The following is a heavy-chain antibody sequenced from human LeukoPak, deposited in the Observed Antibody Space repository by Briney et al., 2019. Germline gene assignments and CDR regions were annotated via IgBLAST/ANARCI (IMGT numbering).Heavy chain of an antibody. V-gene: IGHV4-59*01. CDR3: ARGRPYDILTGYYPD. J-gene: IGHJ4*02. Sequence: SQTLSLTCTVSGGSISSYYWSWIRQPPGKGLEWIGYIYYSGSTNYNPSLKSRVTISVDTSKNQFSLKLSSVTAADTAVYYCARGRPYDILTGYYPDWGQGTLVTVSS. D-gene: IGHD3-9*01. CDR2: IYYSGST. CDR1: GGSISSYY.